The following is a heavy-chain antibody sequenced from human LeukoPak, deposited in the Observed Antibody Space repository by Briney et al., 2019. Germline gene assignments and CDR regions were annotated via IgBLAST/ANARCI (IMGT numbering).Heavy chain of an antibody. J-gene: IGHJ4*02. CDR2: IYSGGST. Sequence: GGSLRLSCAASGFTVSSNYMSWVRQAPGKGLEWVSVIYSGGSTYYADSVKGRFTISRDNSKNTLYLQMNSLRAEDTAVYYCASQGGYSYGYPPYFDYWGQGTLVTASS. D-gene: IGHD5-18*01. CDR1: GFTVSSNY. CDR3: ASQGGYSYGYPPYFDY. V-gene: IGHV3-66*02.